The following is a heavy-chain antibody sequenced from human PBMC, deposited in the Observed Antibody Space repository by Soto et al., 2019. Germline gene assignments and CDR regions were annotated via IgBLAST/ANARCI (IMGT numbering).Heavy chain of an antibody. V-gene: IGHV4-31*03. CDR1: GGSISSGGYY. J-gene: IGHJ6*03. CDR2: IYYSGST. Sequence: SETLSLTCTVSGGSISSGGYYWSWIRQHPGKGLEWIGYIYYSGSTYYNPSLKSRVTISVDTSKNQFSLKLSSVTAADTAVYYCARHLRPKYYDFWSGYYPPNYMDVWGKRTTVTVSS. D-gene: IGHD3-3*01. CDR3: ARHLRPKYYDFWSGYYPPNYMDV.